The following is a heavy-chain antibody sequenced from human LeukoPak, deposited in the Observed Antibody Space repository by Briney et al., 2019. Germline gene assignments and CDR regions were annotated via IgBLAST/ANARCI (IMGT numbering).Heavy chain of an antibody. D-gene: IGHD4-11*01. CDR3: ARWTTTYLDY. J-gene: IGHJ4*02. CDR1: GYTFTNYY. Sequence: ASVKVSCKASGYTFTNYYIHWVQRAPGQGLEWMGIINPSGGSTNFAQKFQGRVTMTTDTSTITVYMELSSLRSEDTAVYYCARWTTTYLDYWGQGTLVTVSS. V-gene: IGHV1-46*01. CDR2: INPSGGST.